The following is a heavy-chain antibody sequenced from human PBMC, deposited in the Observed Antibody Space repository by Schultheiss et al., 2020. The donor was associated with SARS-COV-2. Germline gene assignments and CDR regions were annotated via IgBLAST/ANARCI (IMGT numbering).Heavy chain of an antibody. CDR2: INHSGST. Sequence: GSLRLSCAASGFTFSSYSMNWVRQPPGKGLEWIGEINHSGSTNYNPSLKSRVTMSVDTSKNQFSLNLTSVTAADTAVYYCARGKARQYSSAWYYFDYWGQGTLVTVSS. D-gene: IGHD6-19*01. J-gene: IGHJ4*02. CDR1: GFTFSSYS. CDR3: ARGKARQYSSAWYYFDY. V-gene: IGHV4-34*01.